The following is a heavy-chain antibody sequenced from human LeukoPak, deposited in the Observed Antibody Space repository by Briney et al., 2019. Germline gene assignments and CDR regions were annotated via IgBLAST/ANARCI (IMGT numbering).Heavy chain of an antibody. D-gene: IGHD3-10*01. Sequence: ASVTVSCKASGYTFTGYHIHWVRQAPGQGPEWMAWINPNSGNTVYAQKFQGRVTMTRNTSISTAYMELSSLRSEDTAVYYCARGFRYSRSGSYYNVYYYYYMDVWGKGTTVTISS. CDR2: INPNSGNT. V-gene: IGHV1-8*02. CDR3: ARGFRYSRSGSYYNVYYYYYMDV. J-gene: IGHJ6*03. CDR1: GYTFTGYH.